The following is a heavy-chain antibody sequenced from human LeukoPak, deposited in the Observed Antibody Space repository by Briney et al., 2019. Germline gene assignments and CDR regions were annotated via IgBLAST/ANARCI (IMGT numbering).Heavy chain of an antibody. J-gene: IGHJ4*02. V-gene: IGHV1-8*02. CDR3: ARCLRGPFERYHDY. CDR2: MNPNSGNT. CDR1: GYTFTGYY. D-gene: IGHD3-9*01. Sequence: VASVKVSCKASGYTFTGYYMHWVRQAPGQGLEWMGWMNPNSGNTGYAQKFQGRVTMTRNTSIGTAYMELSSLRSKDTAVYYCARCLRGPFERYHDYWGQGTLVTVSS.